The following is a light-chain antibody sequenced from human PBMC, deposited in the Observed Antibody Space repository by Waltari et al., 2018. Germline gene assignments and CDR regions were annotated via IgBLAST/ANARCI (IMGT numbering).Light chain of an antibody. V-gene: IGKV3-20*01. J-gene: IGKJ1*01. CDR1: QSVRRT. CDR2: GAS. Sequence: EIVLAHSPDTLSLSPGERADLSCRASQSVRRTLAWYQQKPGQAPRLLIYGASNRATGIPDRFSGSGSGTDFSLTISGLEPEDFAVYYCQHYVRLPATFGQGTKVEIK. CDR3: QHYVRLPAT.